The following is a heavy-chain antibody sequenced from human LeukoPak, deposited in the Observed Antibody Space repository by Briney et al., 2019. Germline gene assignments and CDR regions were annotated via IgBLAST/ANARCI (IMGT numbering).Heavy chain of an antibody. V-gene: IGHV1-69*05. CDR1: GGTFSSYA. CDR3: ARDRGGFGCSSTSCYRRYYYYYMDV. D-gene: IGHD2-2*02. CDR2: IIPIFGTA. J-gene: IGHJ6*03. Sequence: SVKVSCKASGGTFSSYAISWVRQAPGQGPEWMGGIIPIFGTANYAQKFQGRVTITTDESTSTAYMELSSLRSEDTAVYYCARDRGGFGCSSTSCYRRYYYYYMDVWGKGTTVTVSS.